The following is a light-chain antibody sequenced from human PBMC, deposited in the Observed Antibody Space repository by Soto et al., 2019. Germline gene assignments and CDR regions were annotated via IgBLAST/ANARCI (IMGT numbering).Light chain of an antibody. V-gene: IGLV2-8*01. CDR2: EVT. J-gene: IGLJ1*01. CDR3: SSYAGSSTLYV. CDR1: ASDVGVYNY. Sequence: QSVLTLPPSASGSLGQSVTISCTGTASDVGVYNYVSWYQQHPGKAPKLMIYEVTKRPSGVPDRFSGSKSGNTASLTVSGLQAEDEADYYCSSYAGSSTLYVFGTGTKVTVL.